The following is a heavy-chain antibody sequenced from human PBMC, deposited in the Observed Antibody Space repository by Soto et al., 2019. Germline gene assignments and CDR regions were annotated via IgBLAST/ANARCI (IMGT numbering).Heavy chain of an antibody. Sequence: PGGSLRLSCAASGFTLSSYEMHWVRQAPGKGLEWVAVISNDGSSQYYADSVKGRFTISRDNSKNTLYLQMNSLRAEDTAVYYWAKDPGGRYSSSPALDWGQGTLVTVSS. D-gene: IGHD6-6*01. CDR2: ISNDGSSQ. V-gene: IGHV3-30*04. J-gene: IGHJ4*02. CDR1: GFTLSSYE. CDR3: AKDPGGRYSSSPALD.